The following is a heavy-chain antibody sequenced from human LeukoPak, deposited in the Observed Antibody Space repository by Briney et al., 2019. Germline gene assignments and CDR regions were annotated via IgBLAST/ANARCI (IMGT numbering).Heavy chain of an antibody. J-gene: IGHJ3*02. D-gene: IGHD3-22*01. CDR2: IYYSGST. CDR3: ARAGALTYYYDSSGYRHDAFDI. Sequence: SETLSLTCNVSGGSISSYYWSWIRQPPGKGLEWIGYIYYSGSTNYNPTLKSRVTISVDTSKNQFSLKLSSVTAADTAVYYCARAGALTYYYDSSGYRHDAFDIWGQGTMVTVSS. CDR1: GGSISSYY. V-gene: IGHV4-59*01.